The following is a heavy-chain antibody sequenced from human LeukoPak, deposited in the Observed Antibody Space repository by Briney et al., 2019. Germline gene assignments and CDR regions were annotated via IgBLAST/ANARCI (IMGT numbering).Heavy chain of an antibody. J-gene: IGHJ4*02. V-gene: IGHV3-74*01. D-gene: IGHD2-2*01. CDR2: INSDGSRT. Sequence: PGGSLRLSCAASGFTFSSYWMHWVRQAPGEGLVWVSRINSDGSRTSYADSVKGRFTISRDNAKNTLYLQMNSLRAEDTAVYYCARRVVVPAAPYYFDYWGQGTLVTVSS. CDR1: GFTFSSYW. CDR3: ARRVVVPAAPYYFDY.